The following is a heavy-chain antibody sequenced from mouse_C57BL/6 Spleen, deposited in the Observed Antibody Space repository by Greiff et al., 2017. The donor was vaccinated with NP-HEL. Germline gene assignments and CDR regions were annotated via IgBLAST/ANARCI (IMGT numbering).Heavy chain of an antibody. CDR3: ARDGSSPWFAY. CDR1: GYTFTDYY. CDR2: INPYNGGT. V-gene: IGHV1-19*01. Sequence: VQLQQSGPVLVKPGASVKMSCKASGYTFTDYYMNWVKQSHGKSLEWIGVINPYNGGTSYNQKFKGKATLTVDKSSSTAYMELNSLTSEDSAVYYCARDGSSPWFAYWGQGTLVTVSA. J-gene: IGHJ3*01. D-gene: IGHD1-1*01.